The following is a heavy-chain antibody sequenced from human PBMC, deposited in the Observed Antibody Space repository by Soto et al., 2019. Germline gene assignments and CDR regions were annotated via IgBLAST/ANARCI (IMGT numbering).Heavy chain of an antibody. CDR3: SRGLLMYSSGGDAFDI. D-gene: IGHD6-19*01. Sequence: SETLCHTYTVSGGTLSRGGYYGSWIRQHPGKGLEWIGYIYYSGSTYYNPSLKSRVTISVDTSKNQFSLKLSSVTAADTAVYYCSRGLLMYSSGGDAFDIWGQGTMVT. J-gene: IGHJ3*02. CDR1: GGTLSRGGYY. CDR2: IYYSGST. V-gene: IGHV4-31*03.